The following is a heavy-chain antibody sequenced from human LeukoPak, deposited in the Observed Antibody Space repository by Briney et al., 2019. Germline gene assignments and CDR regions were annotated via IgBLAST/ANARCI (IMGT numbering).Heavy chain of an antibody. Sequence: GGSLRLSCAASGFTFRDYYMHWVRQAPGKGLEWISYISNNGDTISYADSVKGRFTISRDNSKNTLFLQVNSLGPEDTAVYYCARENGGIFDYWGQGTLVTVSS. CDR3: ARENGGIFDY. J-gene: IGHJ4*02. CDR1: GFTFRDYY. D-gene: IGHD6-13*01. V-gene: IGHV3-11*01. CDR2: ISNNGDTI.